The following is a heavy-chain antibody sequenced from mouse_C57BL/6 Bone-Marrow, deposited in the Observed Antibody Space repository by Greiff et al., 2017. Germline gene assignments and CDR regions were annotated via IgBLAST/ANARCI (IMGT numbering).Heavy chain of an antibody. D-gene: IGHD1-1*01. CDR3: TTEGVGVVAPSFDY. J-gene: IGHJ2*01. Sequence: VQLQQSGAELVRPGASVKLSCTASGFNIKDDYMHWVKQRPEQGLEWIGWIDPENGDTEYASKFQGKATITADTSSNTAYLQLSSLTSEDTAVYYCTTEGVGVVAPSFDYWGQGTTRTVSS. CDR1: GFNIKDDY. CDR2: IDPENGDT. V-gene: IGHV14-4*01.